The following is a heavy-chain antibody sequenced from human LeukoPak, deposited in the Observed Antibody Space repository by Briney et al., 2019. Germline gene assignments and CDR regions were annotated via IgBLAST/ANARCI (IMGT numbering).Heavy chain of an antibody. J-gene: IGHJ4*02. CDR3: ARVPFLLSGFWDY. D-gene: IGHD6-25*01. CDR1: GYIFTSYY. V-gene: IGHV1-46*01. CDR2: INPSGGST. Sequence: GASAKVSCKASGYIFTSYYIHWVRQAPGQGLEWMGIINPSGGSTIYPQKFQGRVSMTRDTSTSTVYMELSSLRSEDTAVYYCARVPFLLSGFWDYWGQGTLVTVSS.